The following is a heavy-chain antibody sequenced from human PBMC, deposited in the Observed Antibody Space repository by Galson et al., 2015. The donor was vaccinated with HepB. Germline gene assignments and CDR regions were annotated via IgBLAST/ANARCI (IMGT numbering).Heavy chain of an antibody. J-gene: IGHJ6*02. CDR3: ARSSSWHHFYGMDV. V-gene: IGHV7-4-1*02. D-gene: IGHD6-13*01. Sequence: SVKVSCKASGYTFTNYALNWVRQAPGQGLEWMGWINTNTGNPTYAQGFTGRFVFSLDTSVSTAYLQISSLKAEDTAVYYCARSSSWHHFYGMDVWGQGTSATVS. CDR1: GYTFTNYA. CDR2: INTNTGNP.